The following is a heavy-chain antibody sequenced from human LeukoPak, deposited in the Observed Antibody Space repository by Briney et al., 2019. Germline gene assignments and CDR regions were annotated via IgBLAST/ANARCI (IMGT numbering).Heavy chain of an antibody. V-gene: IGHV4-59*01. CDR1: RGSISSYY. J-gene: IGHJ4*02. CDR2: IYYSGST. CDR3: ARGYSANYGRFDY. D-gene: IGHD1-26*01. Sequence: SETLSLTCTVSRGSISSYYWSWIRQPPPKGLEWIGYIYYSGSTNYNPSLKSRVTISVDTSKNQFSLKLSSVTAADTAFYYCARGYSANYGRFDYWGQGTLVTVSS.